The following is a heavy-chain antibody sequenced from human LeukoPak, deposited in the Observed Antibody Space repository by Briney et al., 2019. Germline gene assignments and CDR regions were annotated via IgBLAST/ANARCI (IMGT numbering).Heavy chain of an antibody. CDR3: ARVDRVISISGTLGD. D-gene: IGHD1-7*01. CDR2: TYYRSKWYN. CDR1: GDSVSNNYAA. J-gene: IGHJ4*02. V-gene: IGHV6-1*01. Sequence: SQTLSLTCAISGDSVSNNYAAWNWIRQSPSRGLEWLGRTYYRSKWYNDYAVSVRGRITINPDTSKNQFSLQLNSVTPEDTAVYYCARVDRVISISGTLGDWGQGTRVTVSS.